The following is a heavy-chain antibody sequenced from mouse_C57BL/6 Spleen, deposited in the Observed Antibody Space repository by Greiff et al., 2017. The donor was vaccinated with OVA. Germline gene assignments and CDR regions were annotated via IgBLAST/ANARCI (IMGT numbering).Heavy chain of an antibody. CDR2: INPYNGGT. J-gene: IGHJ2*01. V-gene: IGHV1-19*01. CDR3: ARGGDSSGYDYFDY. D-gene: IGHD3-2*02. Sequence: EVQLQQSGPVLVKPGASVKMSCKASGYTFTDYYMNWVKQSHGKSLEWIGVINPYNGGTSYNQKFKGKATLTVDKSSSTAYMELNSLTSEDSAVYYCARGGDSSGYDYFDYWGQGTTLTVSS. CDR1: GYTFTDYY.